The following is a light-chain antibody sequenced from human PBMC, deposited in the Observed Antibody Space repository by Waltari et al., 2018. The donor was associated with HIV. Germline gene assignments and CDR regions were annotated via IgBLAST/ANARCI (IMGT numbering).Light chain of an antibody. J-gene: IGKJ4*02. CDR2: GAS. V-gene: IGKV3-15*01. CDR1: ENINTT. Sequence: EIVMTQSPATLSVSPVERGTLSCRASENINTTFAWYQLKPGQAPRLLLSGASPRSNRSPARFSGSGSGTDFTLNIGTLQSEDFAVYYCEQYNKWPRTFGRGTKVEI. CDR3: EQYNKWPRT.